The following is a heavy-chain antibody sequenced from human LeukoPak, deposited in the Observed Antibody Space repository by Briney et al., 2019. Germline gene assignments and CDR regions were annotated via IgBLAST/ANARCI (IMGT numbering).Heavy chain of an antibody. J-gene: IGHJ4*02. Sequence: ASVKVSCKPSGYTFTSYGISWVRQAPGQGLEWMGWISAYTGNTNYAQNLQGRVTMTTDTSTSTAYMELRSLRSDDTAVYYCARAGDGDYPDHWGQGTLVTVSS. CDR1: GYTFTSYG. V-gene: IGHV1-18*01. D-gene: IGHD3-16*01. CDR3: ARAGDGDYPDH. CDR2: ISAYTGNT.